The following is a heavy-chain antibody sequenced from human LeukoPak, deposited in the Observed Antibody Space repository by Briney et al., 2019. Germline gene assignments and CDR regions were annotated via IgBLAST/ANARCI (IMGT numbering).Heavy chain of an antibody. CDR2: INPNTDYT. CDR3: TVAPGDY. J-gene: IGHJ4*02. CDR1: GYTFTDYY. Sequence: ASVRVSCKASGYTFTDYYIHWVRQAPGQGLEWMGWINPNTDYTYYAQKFQGRITLTRDTSISTVYMELTGLTSDDTAFLYCTVAPGDYWGQGTLVAVSS. V-gene: IGHV1-2*02. D-gene: IGHD1-14*01.